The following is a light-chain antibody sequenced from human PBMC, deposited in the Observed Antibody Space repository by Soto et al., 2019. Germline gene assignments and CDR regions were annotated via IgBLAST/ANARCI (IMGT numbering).Light chain of an antibody. CDR2: GAS. V-gene: IGKV3-15*01. J-gene: IGKJ1*01. CDR1: QSVSSN. Sequence: EIVMTQSPATLSVSPGERATLSCRASQSVSSNLAWYQQKPGQAPRLLIYGASTRATGIPDRFRGSGSGTDFTLTISRLEPEDFAVYYCQQCGDSPWTFGQGTKVDI. CDR3: QQCGDSPWT.